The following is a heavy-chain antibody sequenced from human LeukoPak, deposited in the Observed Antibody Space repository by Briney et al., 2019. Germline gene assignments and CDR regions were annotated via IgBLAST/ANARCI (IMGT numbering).Heavy chain of an antibody. J-gene: IGHJ6*02. D-gene: IGHD2-15*01. Sequence: PGRSLRLSCAASGFTFRDYAMSWVRQAPGKGLEWVSAISGNGGSTYYADSVKGRFTISRDNSKNTLHLRLNSLRDEDTAMYYCAMGPADCSSSSCPTINRYYYGMDVWGQGTTVTVSS. CDR2: ISGNGGST. CDR1: GFTFRDYA. V-gene: IGHV3-23*01. CDR3: AMGPADCSSSSCPTINRYYYGMDV.